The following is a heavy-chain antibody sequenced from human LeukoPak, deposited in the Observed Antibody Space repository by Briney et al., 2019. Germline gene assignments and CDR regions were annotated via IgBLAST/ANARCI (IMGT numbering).Heavy chain of an antibody. CDR3: ARDFTYSYGYYYYGMDV. Sequence: ASVKVSCKASGYTFTSYAMHWVRQAPGQRLEWMGWINAGNGNTKYSQKFQGRVTITADESTSTAYMELSSLRSEDTAVYYCARDFTYSYGYYYYGMDVWGQGTTVTVSS. J-gene: IGHJ6*02. CDR1: GYTFTSYA. V-gene: IGHV1-3*01. D-gene: IGHD5-18*01. CDR2: INAGNGNT.